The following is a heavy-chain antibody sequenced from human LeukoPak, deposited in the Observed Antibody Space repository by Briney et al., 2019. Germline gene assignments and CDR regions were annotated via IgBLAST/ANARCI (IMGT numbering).Heavy chain of an antibody. CDR1: GGFLMSYY. Sequence: KPSETLSLTCSVSGGFLMSYYWTWIRQSAGKGLEFIGRTYTSGSTDYNSSLKSRITLSIDRSKNQFSLKLRSVTAADTAIYYCAGGSMVRGFDSWGQGILVTVSS. CDR3: AGGSMVRGFDS. CDR2: TYTSGST. D-gene: IGHD3-10*01. V-gene: IGHV4-4*07. J-gene: IGHJ5*01.